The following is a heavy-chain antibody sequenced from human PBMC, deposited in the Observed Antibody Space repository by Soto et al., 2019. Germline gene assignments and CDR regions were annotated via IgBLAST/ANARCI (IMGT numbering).Heavy chain of an antibody. Sequence: SVKVSCKASGGTFSSYAISWVRQAPGQGLEWMGGIIPVFGTTDYEQKFQGRVTITADGSTSTAYMKLSSLRSADTAVYYCARSSPYIVVRKPTGNQDYYGMDVWGQGTTVTVSS. CDR1: GGTFSSYA. D-gene: IGHD2-2*01. CDR3: ARSSPYIVVRKPTGNQDYYGMDV. V-gene: IGHV1-69*13. J-gene: IGHJ6*02. CDR2: IIPVFGTT.